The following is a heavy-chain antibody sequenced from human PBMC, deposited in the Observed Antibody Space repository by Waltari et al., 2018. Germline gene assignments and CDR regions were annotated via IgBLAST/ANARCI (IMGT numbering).Heavy chain of an antibody. V-gene: IGHV3-43*01. D-gene: IGHD6-19*01. CDR2: ISGDGGST. Sequence: EVQLVESGGVVVQPGGSLRLSCSASGFTFAAYTIHCVRQAPGKGLEWVSLISGDGGSTYYADFVKGRFTISRDNSKNSLYLQMNSLRTDDTALYYCAKDKAVSGTLDYWGQGTLVTVSS. J-gene: IGHJ4*02. CDR3: AKDKAVSGTLDY. CDR1: GFTFAAYT.